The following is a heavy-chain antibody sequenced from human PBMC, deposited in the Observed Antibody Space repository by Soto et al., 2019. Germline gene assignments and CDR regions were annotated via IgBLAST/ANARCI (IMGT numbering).Heavy chain of an antibody. J-gene: IGHJ4*02. D-gene: IGHD2-8*01. CDR3: AIRDGTNDVCLEAPVTGGGALEY. Sequence: EVQLVESGGGLVQPGKALRLSCAASGFTFSKYWIHWVRQAPGKGPVWVSYISSDGTTTDYADTEKGRFTISRDNAKNTQYPQMHTRRAEDTALSDCAIRDGTNDVCLEAPVTGGGALEYWGQGAQVTVSS. V-gene: IGHV3-74*01. CDR2: ISSDGTTT. CDR1: GFTFSKYW.